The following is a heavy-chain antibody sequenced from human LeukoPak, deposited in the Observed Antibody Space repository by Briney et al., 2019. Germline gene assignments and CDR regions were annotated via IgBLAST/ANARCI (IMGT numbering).Heavy chain of an antibody. CDR3: ANSPHLQLERRLGLGYMDV. D-gene: IGHD1-1*01. CDR1: GFTFSSYS. V-gene: IGHV3-21*01. CDR2: ISSSSSYI. J-gene: IGHJ6*03. Sequence: GGSLRLSCAASGFTFSSYSMNWVRQAPGKGLEWVSSISSSSSYIYYADSVKGRFTISRDNAKNSLYLQMNSLRAEDTAVYYCANSPHLQLERRLGLGYMDVWGKGTTVTVS.